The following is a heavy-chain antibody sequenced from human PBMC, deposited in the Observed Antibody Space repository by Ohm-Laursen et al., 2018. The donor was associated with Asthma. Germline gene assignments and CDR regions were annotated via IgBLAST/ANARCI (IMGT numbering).Heavy chain of an antibody. Sequence: SLRLSCAASGFTFSSYSMNWVRQAPGKGLEWVSYISSASSTIYYADSVKGRFTISRDNAKNSLYLQMNSLRVEDTAVYYCARGNLEGLQWGQGTLVTVSS. D-gene: IGHD5-24*01. CDR3: ARGNLEGLQ. J-gene: IGHJ4*02. CDR1: GFTFSSYS. CDR2: ISSASSTI. V-gene: IGHV3-48*01.